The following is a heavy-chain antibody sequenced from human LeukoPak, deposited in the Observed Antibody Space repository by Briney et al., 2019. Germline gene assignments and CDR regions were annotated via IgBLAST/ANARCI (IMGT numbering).Heavy chain of an antibody. V-gene: IGHV3-7*01. CDR3: ARVNLRGYLPGDAFYI. D-gene: IGHD3-22*01. J-gene: IGHJ3*02. Sequence: GGSLRLSCAASGFTFSSYWMSWVRQAPGKGLEWVANIKQDGSEKYYVDSVKGRFTISRDNAKNSLYLQMNSLRAEDTAVYYCARVNLRGYLPGDAFYIWGQGTMVTVSS. CDR1: GFTFSSYW. CDR2: IKQDGSEK.